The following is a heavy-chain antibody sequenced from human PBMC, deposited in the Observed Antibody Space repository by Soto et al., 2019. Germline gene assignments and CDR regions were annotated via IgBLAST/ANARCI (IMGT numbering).Heavy chain of an antibody. CDR2: INPNSGGT. D-gene: IGHD6-13*01. J-gene: IGHJ4*02. CDR1: GYTFTGYY. Sequence: ASVKVSCKASGYTFTGYYMHWVRQAPGQGLGWMGWINPNSGGTNYAQKFQGRVTITRDTSISTAYMELSRLRSDDTAVYYCASISSWSLRYDYWGQGTLVTVSS. CDR3: ASISSWSLRYDY. V-gene: IGHV1-2*02.